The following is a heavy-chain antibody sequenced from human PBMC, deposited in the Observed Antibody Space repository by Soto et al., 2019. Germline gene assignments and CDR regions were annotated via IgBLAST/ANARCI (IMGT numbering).Heavy chain of an antibody. V-gene: IGHV4-61*01. J-gene: IGHJ4*02. Sequence: PSETLSLTCTVSGGSVSSGSYYWSWIRQPPGKGLEWIGYIYYSGSTNYNPSLKSRVTISVDTSKNQFSLKLSSVTAADTAVYYCASGLGQLVVDYWGQGTLVTVSS. CDR3: ASGLGQLVVDY. D-gene: IGHD6-13*01. CDR1: GGSVSSGSYY. CDR2: IYYSGST.